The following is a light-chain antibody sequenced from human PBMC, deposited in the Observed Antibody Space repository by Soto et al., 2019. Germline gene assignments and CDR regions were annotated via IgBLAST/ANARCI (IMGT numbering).Light chain of an antibody. J-gene: IGKJ5*01. CDR3: QQHNQWPIT. V-gene: IGKV3D-15*01. CDR2: YIS. CDR1: QSAGNF. Sequence: EIVMKQSLATLSVSPRETASLSCRASQSAGNFLAWYQQKPGQAPRLLIYYISTRATGIPARFSGSGSGTEFTLTINILQSEDSAVYYCQQHNQWPITFGQGTRLEIK.